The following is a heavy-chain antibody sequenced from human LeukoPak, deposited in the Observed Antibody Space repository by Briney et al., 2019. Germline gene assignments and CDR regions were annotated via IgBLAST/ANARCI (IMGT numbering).Heavy chain of an antibody. Sequence: SETLSLTCTVSGGSISSSSYYWGWIRQPPGKGLEWFGSIYYSGSTYYNPSLKSRVTISVDTSKNQFSLKLSSVTAADTAVYYCARDTRPPWDSHNWFDPWGQGTLVTVSS. V-gene: IGHV4-39*07. CDR2: IYYSGST. D-gene: IGHD1-26*01. J-gene: IGHJ5*02. CDR1: GGSISSSSYY. CDR3: ARDTRPPWDSHNWFDP.